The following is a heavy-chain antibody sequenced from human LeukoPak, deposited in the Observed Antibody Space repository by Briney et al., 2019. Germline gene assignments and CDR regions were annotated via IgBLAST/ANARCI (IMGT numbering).Heavy chain of an antibody. CDR3: AREVSEGFDF. Sequence: GGSLRLSCAASGFTFSSYAMSWVRQAPGKGLEWVSAISGSGGSTYYADSVKGRFAISRDNAKNSLYLQMNSLRAEDTALYYCAREVSEGFDFWGQGTLVTVSS. V-gene: IGHV3-23*01. CDR2: ISGSGGST. D-gene: IGHD3-22*01. J-gene: IGHJ4*02. CDR1: GFTFSSYA.